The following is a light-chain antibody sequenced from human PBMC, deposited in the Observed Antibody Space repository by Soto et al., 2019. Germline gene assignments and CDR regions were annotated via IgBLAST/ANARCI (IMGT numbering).Light chain of an antibody. J-gene: IGKJ2*01. CDR1: QSVSSSY. CDR3: QQHTSSPHMYT. Sequence: EIVLTQSPGTLSLSPGERATLSCRSSQSVSSSYLVWYQQKPGQAPRLLIDAASSRATGIPDRLSGSGSGTVFTLTISRLEPADFAVYYCQQHTSSPHMYTFGQGTKME. V-gene: IGKV3-20*01. CDR2: AAS.